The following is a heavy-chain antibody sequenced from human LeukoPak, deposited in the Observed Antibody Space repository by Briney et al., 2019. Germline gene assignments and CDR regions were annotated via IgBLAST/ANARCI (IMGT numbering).Heavy chain of an antibody. D-gene: IGHD3-22*01. CDR1: GFTFSSYA. CDR3: ARASITMIVVVIFSGAADY. V-gene: IGHV3-30*04. CDR2: ISYDGSNK. Sequence: PGRSLRLSCVASGFTFSSYAMHWVRQAPGKGLEWVAVISYDGSNKYYADSVKGRFTISRDNSKNTLYLQMNSLRAEDTAVYYCARASITMIVVVIFSGAADYWGQGTLVTVSS. J-gene: IGHJ4*02.